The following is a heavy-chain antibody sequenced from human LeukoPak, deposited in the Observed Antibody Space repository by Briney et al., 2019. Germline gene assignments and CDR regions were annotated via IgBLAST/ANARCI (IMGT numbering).Heavy chain of an antibody. J-gene: IGHJ5*02. CDR1: GGSFSGYY. Sequence: SETLSLTCAVYGGSFSGYYWSWIRQPPGKGLEWIGEINHSGSTYYNPSLKSRVTISVDTSKNQFSLKLSSVTAADTAVYYCASSARDPNWFDPWGQGTLVTVSS. CDR3: ASSARDPNWFDP. CDR2: INHSGST. V-gene: IGHV4-34*01.